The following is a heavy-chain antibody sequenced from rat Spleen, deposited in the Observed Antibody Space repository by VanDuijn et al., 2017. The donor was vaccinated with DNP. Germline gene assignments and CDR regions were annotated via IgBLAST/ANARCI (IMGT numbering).Heavy chain of an antibody. J-gene: IGHJ2*01. CDR1: EFTFSDYN. CDR2: VTSSGGST. D-gene: IGHD1-11*01. Sequence: EVQLVESGGGLVQPGRSLKLSCAASEFTFSDYNMAWIRQAPGKGLEWVASVTSSGGSTYYPDSVKGRFIISRDNARNTLYLQMNSLRSEDTATYYCTRDPNYGGYSERFDYWGQGVMVTVSS. CDR3: TRDPNYGGYSERFDY. V-gene: IGHV5-27*01.